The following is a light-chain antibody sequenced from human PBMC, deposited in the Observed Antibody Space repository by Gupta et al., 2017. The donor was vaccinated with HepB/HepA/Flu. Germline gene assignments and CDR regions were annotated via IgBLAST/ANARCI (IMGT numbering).Light chain of an antibody. CDR2: EVS. J-gene: IGLJ2*01. V-gene: IGLV2-23*02. Sequence: QSALTQPSCGSGSPGQAITISCTGTSSDVGSYNLVSWYQQHPGKAPKLMIYEVSKRPSGVSNRFSGSKSGNTASLTISGLQAEDEADYYCCSYAGSSTFVVFGGGTKLTVL. CDR3: CSYAGSSTFVV. CDR1: SSDVGSYNL.